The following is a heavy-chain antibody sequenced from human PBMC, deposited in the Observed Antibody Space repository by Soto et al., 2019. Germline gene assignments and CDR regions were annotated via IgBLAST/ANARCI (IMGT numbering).Heavy chain of an antibody. D-gene: IGHD3-16*01. Sequence: QVQLQESGPGLVKPSQTLSLTCTVSGGSISSGDYYWSWIRQPPGKGLEWIGYIYYSGSTYYNPSLKSRVTISVDTSKNQFSLKLSSVTAADTAVYYCASQQPHIMITFGGADDAFDIWGQGTMVTVSS. CDR1: GGSISSGDYY. CDR3: ASQQPHIMITFGGADDAFDI. J-gene: IGHJ3*02. V-gene: IGHV4-30-4*01. CDR2: IYYSGST.